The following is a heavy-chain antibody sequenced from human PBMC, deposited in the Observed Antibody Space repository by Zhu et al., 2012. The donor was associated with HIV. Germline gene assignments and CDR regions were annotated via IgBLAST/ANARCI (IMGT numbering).Heavy chain of an antibody. V-gene: IGHV4-4*09. J-gene: IGHJ4*02. Sequence: QVQLQESGPGLVKPSETLSLTCTVSGGSISSYYWSWIRQPPGKGLERIGYIYTSGSTNYNPSLKSRVTISVDTSKNQFSLKLSSVTAADTAVYYCARGVGADYWGQGTLVTVSS. CDR2: IYTSGST. CDR1: GGSISSYY. CDR3: ARGVGADY. D-gene: IGHD3-16*01.